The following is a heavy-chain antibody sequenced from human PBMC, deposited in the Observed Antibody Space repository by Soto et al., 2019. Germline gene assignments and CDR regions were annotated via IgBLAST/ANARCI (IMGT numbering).Heavy chain of an antibody. Sequence: SGPTLVNPTQTLTLTCTFSGFSLSTSGMCVSWIRQPPGKALEWLALIDWDDDKYYSTSLKTRLTISKDTSKNQVVLTMTNMDPVDTATYYCARSXEDYYDSSGSSRNWFDPWGQGTLVTVSS. CDR1: GFSLSTSGMC. V-gene: IGHV2-70*01. D-gene: IGHD3-22*01. CDR3: ARSXEDYYDSSGSSRNWFDP. CDR2: IDWDDDK. J-gene: IGHJ5*02.